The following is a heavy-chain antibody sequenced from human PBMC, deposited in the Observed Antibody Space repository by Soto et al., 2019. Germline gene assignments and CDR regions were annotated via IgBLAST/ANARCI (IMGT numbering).Heavy chain of an antibody. CDR1: GGSISSYY. J-gene: IGHJ4*02. V-gene: IGHV4-59*08. Sequence: PSETLSLTCTVSGGSISSYYWSWIRQPPGKGLEWIGYIYYSGSTNYNPSLKSRVTISVDTSKNQFSLKLSSVTAADTAVYYCARRSGYDSLTFDYWGQGTLVTVSS. D-gene: IGHD5-12*01. CDR3: ARRSGYDSLTFDY. CDR2: IYYSGST.